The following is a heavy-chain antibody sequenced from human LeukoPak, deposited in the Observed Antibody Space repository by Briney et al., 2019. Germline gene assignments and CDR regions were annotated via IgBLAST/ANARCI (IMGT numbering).Heavy chain of an antibody. CDR2: ISAYNGNT. V-gene: IGHV1-18*01. CDR1: SYTFTSYG. J-gene: IGHJ4*02. D-gene: IGHD3-10*01. CDR3: ARGKSNTHYSN. Sequence: ASVKVSCKASSYTFTSYGSSWVRQAPGQGLDWMGWISAYNGNTNYAQKLQGRVTMTTDTSTSTAYMELRSLRSDDTAVYYCARGKSNTHYSNWGQGTLVTVSS.